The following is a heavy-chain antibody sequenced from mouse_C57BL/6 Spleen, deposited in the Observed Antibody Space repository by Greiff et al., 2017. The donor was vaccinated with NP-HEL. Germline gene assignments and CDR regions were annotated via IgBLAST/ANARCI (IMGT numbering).Heavy chain of an antibody. CDR3: ARSLPAAMDY. J-gene: IGHJ4*01. CDR2: ISSGSSTI. D-gene: IGHD5-5*01. V-gene: IGHV5-17*01. CDR1: GFTFSDYG. Sequence: EVQLVESGGGLVKPGGSLKLSCAASGFTFSDYGMHWVRQAPEKGLEWVAYISSGSSTIYYADTVKGRFTFSRDNAKNTLFLQMTSLRSEDTAIYYCARSLPAAMDYWGQGTSVTVSS.